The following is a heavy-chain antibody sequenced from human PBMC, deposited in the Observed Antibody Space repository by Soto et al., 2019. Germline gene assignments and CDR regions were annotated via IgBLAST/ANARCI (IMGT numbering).Heavy chain of an antibody. Sequence: PGESLRISCRGSVYSSTSYWIGWLRHRRVKGLEWMGIIYPGDSDTRYSPSFQGQVTISADKSISTAYLQWSSLKASDTAMYYCARHSIAAAGDDAFDLWGQGTMVTVSS. D-gene: IGHD6-13*01. J-gene: IGHJ3*01. CDR3: ARHSIAAAGDDAFDL. CDR1: VYSSTSYW. CDR2: IYPGDSDT. V-gene: IGHV5-51*01.